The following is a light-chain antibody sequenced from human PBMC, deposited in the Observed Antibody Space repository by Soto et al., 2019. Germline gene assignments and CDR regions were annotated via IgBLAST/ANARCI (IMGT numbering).Light chain of an antibody. CDR3: QQRSNWPPGYT. CDR2: DAS. V-gene: IGKV3-11*01. J-gene: IGKJ2*01. CDR1: QSVSSY. Sequence: EIVLTQSPATLSLSPGERATLSCRASQSVSSYLAWYQQKPGQAPRLLIYDASNRATGIPARFSGSGSGTDFYLTISSLEPEDFAVYYCQQRSNWPPGYTFGQGTKLEIK.